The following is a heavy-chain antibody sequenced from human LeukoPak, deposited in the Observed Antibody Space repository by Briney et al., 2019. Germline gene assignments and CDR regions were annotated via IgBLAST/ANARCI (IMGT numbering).Heavy chain of an antibody. Sequence: GGSLRLSCAASGFTVSSNYMSWVRQAPGKGLEWVSVIYSGGDTYYADSVKGRFTISRDNSKNTLYLQMNSLRAEDTAVYYCARDSAFYGSGSYCPFDYWGQGTLVTVSS. V-gene: IGHV3-66*01. CDR2: IYSGGDT. CDR3: ARDSAFYGSGSYCPFDY. CDR1: GFTVSSNY. J-gene: IGHJ4*02. D-gene: IGHD3-10*01.